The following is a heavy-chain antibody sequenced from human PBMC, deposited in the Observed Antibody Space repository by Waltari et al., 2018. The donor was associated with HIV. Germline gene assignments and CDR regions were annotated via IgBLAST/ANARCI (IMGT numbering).Heavy chain of an antibody. CDR2: INHRGST. Sequence: QVQLQQWGAGLLKPSETLSLTCAVYGGSFRGYYWSWIRQPPGKGLECIGEINHRGSTNYNPSLKSRVAIAVDTSKNQFSLRLSSVTAADTAVYYCARLDLLGYCSGGSCATPDYYYGMDVWGQGTTVTVSS. J-gene: IGHJ6*02. CDR1: GGSFRGYY. CDR3: ARLDLLGYCSGGSCATPDYYYGMDV. V-gene: IGHV4-34*01. D-gene: IGHD2-15*01.